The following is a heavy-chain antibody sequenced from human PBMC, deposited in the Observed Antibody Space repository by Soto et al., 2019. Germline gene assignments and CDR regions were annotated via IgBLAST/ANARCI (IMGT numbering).Heavy chain of an antibody. J-gene: IGHJ6*02. CDR1: GYTFTSHY. Sequence: ASVKVSCKASGYTFTSHYMHWVRQAPGQGLEWMGIINPSGGSTSYAQKFQGRVTMTRDTSTSTVYMELSSLRSEDTAVYYCARDRGITMIAVVRGYYYGMDVWGQGTTVTVSS. V-gene: IGHV1-46*01. CDR3: ARDRGITMIAVVRGYYYGMDV. D-gene: IGHD3-22*01. CDR2: INPSGGST.